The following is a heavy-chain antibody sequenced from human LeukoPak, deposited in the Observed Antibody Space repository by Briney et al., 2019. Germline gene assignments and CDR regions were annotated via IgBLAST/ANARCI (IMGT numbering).Heavy chain of an antibody. CDR1: GCTFSDYW. CDR3: VRGGYAWS. Sequence: VGALRLSCAASGCTFSDYWMHWVRQAPAKGLVWVSGIKTDGSSTTYADAVKGRFTNPIDNAKNTLYLQMNSLRAEDTAVYFCVRGGYAWSWGQGTLVTVSS. V-gene: IGHV3-74*01. CDR2: IKTDGSST. D-gene: IGHD3-16*01. J-gene: IGHJ4*02.